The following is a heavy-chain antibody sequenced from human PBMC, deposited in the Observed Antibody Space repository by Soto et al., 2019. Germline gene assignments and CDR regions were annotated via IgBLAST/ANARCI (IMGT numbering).Heavy chain of an antibody. Sequence: ASVKVSCKASGDTFTNYYMHWVRQAPGQGLEWMGIIYPSGGSTRNAQKFQGRVTMTRDTSTSTVYMELSSLRSEDTAVYYCARDFSGPMDYWGRGTLVTVSS. CDR2: IYPSGGST. V-gene: IGHV1-46*01. J-gene: IGHJ4*02. D-gene: IGHD3-10*01. CDR3: ARDFSGPMDY. CDR1: GDTFTNYY.